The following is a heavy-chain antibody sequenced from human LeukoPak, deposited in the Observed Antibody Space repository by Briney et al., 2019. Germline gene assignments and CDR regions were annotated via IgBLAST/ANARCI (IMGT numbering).Heavy chain of an antibody. CDR1: GESIRTYY. CDR2: IYASGST. V-gene: IGHV4-4*07. Sequence: SETLSLTCTVSGESIRTYYWTWIRQPAGKGLEWIGRIYASGSTNYNPSLKSRVTLSVDTSSNQFSLKLRSVTAADTAVYHCVTEAYYYNSSGHFAFWGQGTLVTVSS. CDR3: VTEAYYYNSSGHFAF. J-gene: IGHJ4*02. D-gene: IGHD3-22*01.